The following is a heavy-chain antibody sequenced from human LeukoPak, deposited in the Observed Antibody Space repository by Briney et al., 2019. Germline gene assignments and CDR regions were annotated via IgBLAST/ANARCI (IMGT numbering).Heavy chain of an antibody. CDR1: GFRFSDYY. D-gene: IGHD2-15*01. Sequence: GGSLRLSCAASGFRFSDYYMSWIRQAPGKGLEWVSSISSSSSYIYYADSVQGRFTISRDNAKNSLYLQMNSLRAEDTAVYYCARAGSGRAPFGYWGQGTLVTVSS. J-gene: IGHJ4*02. V-gene: IGHV3-11*06. CDR2: ISSSSSYI. CDR3: ARAGSGRAPFGY.